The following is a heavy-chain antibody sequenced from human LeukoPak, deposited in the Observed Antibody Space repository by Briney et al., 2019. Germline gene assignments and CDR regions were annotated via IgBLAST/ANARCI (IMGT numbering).Heavy chain of an antibody. V-gene: IGHV4-34*01. CDR1: GGSFSGYY. D-gene: IGHD6-6*01. CDR3: ASFDSRAARPGPIDY. J-gene: IGHJ4*02. CDR2: INHSGST. Sequence: PSETLSLTCAVYGGSFSGYYWSWIRQPPGKGLGWIGEINHSGSTNYNPSLKSRVTISVDTSKNQFSLKLSSVTAADTAVYYCASFDSRAARPGPIDYWGQGTLVTVSS.